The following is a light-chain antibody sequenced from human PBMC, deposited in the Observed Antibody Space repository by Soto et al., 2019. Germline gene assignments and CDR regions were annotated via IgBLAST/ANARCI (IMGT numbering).Light chain of an antibody. J-gene: IGKJ2*01. CDR2: DAS. V-gene: IGKV3D-20*01. CDR3: QQYGSSPYT. CDR1: QSVSFNY. Sequence: EIVLTQSPGTLSLSPGERATLSCGASQSVSFNYLAWYQQKVGLAPRLLIYDASRMATGTPERFSGSGSGTDFTLTISRLEPEDFAVYVCQQYGSSPYTFGQGTNLEIK.